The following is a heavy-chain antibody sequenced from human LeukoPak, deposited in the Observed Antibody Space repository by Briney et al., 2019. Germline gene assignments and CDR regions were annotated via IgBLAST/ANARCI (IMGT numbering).Heavy chain of an antibody. CDR3: ARGSVVDESGSYYRWFDL. CDR1: GFSFSDFS. V-gene: IGHV3-7*01. J-gene: IGHJ5*01. Sequence: GGSLRLSCAASGFSFSDFSMNWVRQAPGKGLEGVANIKRDGSEKNYVDSVRGRFTVSRDNRENSLYLHLNSLGVEDTAVYYCARGSVVDESGSYYRWFDLWGQGSLVTVS. D-gene: IGHD3-10*01. CDR2: IKRDGSEK.